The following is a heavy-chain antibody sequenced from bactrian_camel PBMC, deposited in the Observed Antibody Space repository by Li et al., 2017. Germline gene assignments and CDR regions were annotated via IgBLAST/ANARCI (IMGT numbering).Heavy chain of an antibody. CDR2: HYTGTATT. Sequence: DVQLVESGGGLVQAGGSLRLACRYSGSVHKSYCMGWFRQAPGKEREAVAAHYTGTATTYVADSVKGRFAISLDNAKSTVYLHMTNLNPEDTAMYYCAGDRGEPRWPTASTFAYWGQGTQVTVS. CDR1: GSVHKSYC. D-gene: IGHD3*01. J-gene: IGHJ4*01. V-gene: IGHV3S40*01. CDR3: AGDRGEPRWPTASTFAY.